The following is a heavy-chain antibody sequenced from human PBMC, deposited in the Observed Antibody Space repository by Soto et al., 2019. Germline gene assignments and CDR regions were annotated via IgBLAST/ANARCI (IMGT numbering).Heavy chain of an antibody. CDR1: GYSFTSTG. CDR3: ARYLDGSGSYFTDY. V-gene: IGHV1-18*01. Sequence: ASVKVSCKASGYSFTSTGISWVRQAPGQGPEWMGWTSTFNGEAKYAQKLQGRVTMTTDTSTTTAYMELRSLTSDDTAVYYCARYLDGSGSYFTDYWGQGTLVSVSS. J-gene: IGHJ4*02. D-gene: IGHD3-10*01. CDR2: TSTFNGEA.